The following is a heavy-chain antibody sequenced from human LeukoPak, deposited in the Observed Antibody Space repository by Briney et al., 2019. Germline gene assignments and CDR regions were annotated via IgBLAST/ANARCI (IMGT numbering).Heavy chain of an antibody. CDR1: GFTFSSFG. J-gene: IGHJ4*02. D-gene: IGHD1-26*01. CDR2: ISISSSTI. Sequence: GGSLRLSCAASGFTFSSFGMNWVRQAPGKGLEWISYISISSSTIYYADSVKGRFTISRDNAKNSLYLQMNSLRAEDTAVYYCTTDVIVGAIAFDYWGQGTLVTVSS. V-gene: IGHV3-48*01. CDR3: TTDVIVGAIAFDY.